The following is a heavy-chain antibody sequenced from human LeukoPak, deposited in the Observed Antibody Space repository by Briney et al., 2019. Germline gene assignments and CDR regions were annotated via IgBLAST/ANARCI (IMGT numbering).Heavy chain of an antibody. CDR2: IIPIFGTA. CDR3: ATGYCSGGSCFLGYFQH. V-gene: IGHV1-69*06. J-gene: IGHJ1*01. Sequence: GASVKVSCKASGGTFSSYAISWVRQAPGQGLEWMGGIIPIFGTANYAQKFQGRVTITADKSTSTAYMELSSLRSEDMAVYYCATGYCSGGSCFLGYFQHWGQGTLVTVSS. D-gene: IGHD2-15*01. CDR1: GGTFSSYA.